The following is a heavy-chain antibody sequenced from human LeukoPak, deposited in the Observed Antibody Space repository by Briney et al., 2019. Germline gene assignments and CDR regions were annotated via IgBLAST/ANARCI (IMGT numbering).Heavy chain of an antibody. J-gene: IGHJ4*02. CDR2: IRYDGSNK. Sequence: GGSLRLSCAASGFTFSSYGMHWVRQAPGKGLEWVAFIRYDGSNKYYADSVKGRFTISRDNSKNTLYLQMNSPRAEDTAVYYCAKDPRRITMIVVVITYYFDYWGRGTLVTVSS. V-gene: IGHV3-30*02. D-gene: IGHD3-22*01. CDR3: AKDPRRITMIVVVITYYFDY. CDR1: GFTFSSYG.